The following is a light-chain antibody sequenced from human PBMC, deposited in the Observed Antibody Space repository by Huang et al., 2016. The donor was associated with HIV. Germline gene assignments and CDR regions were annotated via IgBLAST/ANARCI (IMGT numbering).Light chain of an antibody. CDR3: QQHDNWLT. J-gene: IGKJ4*01. Sequence: IVLTQSPATLSWYLGERVALSCRASQNVANHLAWYQHRPGQAPRLLIYDASNRGPGDSASFSGSGSGTDFTLTISSLEPEDFALYYCQQHDNWLTFGGGTKLEV. CDR2: DAS. CDR1: QNVANH. V-gene: IGKV3-11*01.